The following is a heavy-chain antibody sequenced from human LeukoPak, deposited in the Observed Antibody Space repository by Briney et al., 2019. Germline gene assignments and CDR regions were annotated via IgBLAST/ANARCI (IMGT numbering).Heavy chain of an antibody. Sequence: PAGPLRLSCAASGFTVSNAWMSWVRQAPGKGLEWVGRIKRKTDGGPTDHAAPVKDRFTIPRHDSKNTLYLQMNSLKTEDTAVYYCTTLDYSNYVGGNYWGQGTLVSVSS. CDR2: IKRKTDGGPT. D-gene: IGHD4-11*01. CDR3: TTLDYSNYVGGNY. CDR1: GFTVSNAW. J-gene: IGHJ4*02. V-gene: IGHV3-15*01.